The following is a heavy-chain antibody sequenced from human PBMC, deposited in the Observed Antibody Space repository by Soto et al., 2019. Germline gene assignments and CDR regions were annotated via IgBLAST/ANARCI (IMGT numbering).Heavy chain of an antibody. CDR2: MNPNSGNT. D-gene: IGHD2-21*01. Sequence: ASVKVSCKASGYTFTSYDINWVRQATGQGLEWMGWMNPNSGNTGYAQKFQGRVTMTRNTSISTAYMELSSLRSEDTAVYYCARATPGPVVVPRLWWAGPKKDAFDIWGQGTMVTVSS. CDR3: ARATPGPVVVPRLWWAGPKKDAFDI. CDR1: GYTFTSYD. J-gene: IGHJ3*02. V-gene: IGHV1-8*01.